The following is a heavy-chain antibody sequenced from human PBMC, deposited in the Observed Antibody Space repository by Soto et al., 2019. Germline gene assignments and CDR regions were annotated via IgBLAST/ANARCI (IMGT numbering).Heavy chain of an antibody. J-gene: IGHJ5*02. CDR2: IYTSGST. CDR3: ARDRDYYDSSGYITFWFDP. CDR1: GGSISSYY. V-gene: IGHV4-4*07. Sequence: PXGTLSLTCTVSGGSISSYYWSWIRQPAGKGLEWIGRIYTSGSTNYNPSLKSRVTMSVDTSKNQFSLKLSSVTAADTAVYYCARDRDYYDSSGYITFWFDPWGQGTLVTVSS. D-gene: IGHD3-22*01.